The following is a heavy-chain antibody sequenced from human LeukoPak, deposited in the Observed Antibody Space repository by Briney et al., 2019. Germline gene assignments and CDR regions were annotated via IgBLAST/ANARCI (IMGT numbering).Heavy chain of an antibody. J-gene: IGHJ6*02. V-gene: IGHV1-46*01. CDR1: GYTFTGYY. CDR2: INPSGGST. Sequence: ASVKVSCKASGYTFTGYYMHWVRQAPGQGLEWMGIINPSGGSTSYAQKFQGRVTMTRDTSTSTVYMELSSLRSEDTAVYYCASSSGSYLPGAGGYYGMDVWGQGTTVTVSS. CDR3: ASSSGSYLPGAGGYYGMDV. D-gene: IGHD1-26*01.